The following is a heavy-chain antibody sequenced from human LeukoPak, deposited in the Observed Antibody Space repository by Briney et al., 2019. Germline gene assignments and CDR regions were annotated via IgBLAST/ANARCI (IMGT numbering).Heavy chain of an antibody. D-gene: IGHD2-2*01. CDR3: ARSGVVVVPAARTFDY. CDR1: GYTFTSYG. CDR2: IIPIFGTA. Sequence: GASVKVSCKASGYTFTSYGISWVRQAPGQGLEWMGGIIPIFGTANYAQKFQGRVTITADESTSTAYMELSSLRSEDTAVYYCARSGVVVVPAARTFDYWGQGTLVTVSS. V-gene: IGHV1-69*13. J-gene: IGHJ4*02.